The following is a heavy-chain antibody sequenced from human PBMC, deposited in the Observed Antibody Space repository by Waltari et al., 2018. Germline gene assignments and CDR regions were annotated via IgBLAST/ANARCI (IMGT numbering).Heavy chain of an antibody. V-gene: IGHV4-38-2*02. CDR2: IHHSGST. J-gene: IGHJ4*02. CDR1: GYTVNSGHY. D-gene: IGHD2-15*01. CDR3: ARGYCSGGYCSTMERYFDY. Sequence: QVQLQESGPGLVKTSEALSLTCTVSGYTVNSGHYWGWIRQPPGKGLESIGSIHHSGSTYYRPSLKSRVAMSIDTSKNQFSLKLSSVTAADTAVYFCARGYCSGGYCSTMERYFDYWGQGTLVTVSS.